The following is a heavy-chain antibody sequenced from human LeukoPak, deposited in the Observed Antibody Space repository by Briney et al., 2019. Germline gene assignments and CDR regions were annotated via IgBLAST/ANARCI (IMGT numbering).Heavy chain of an antibody. V-gene: IGHV3-30*02. CDR2: IRYDGSNK. Sequence: GGSLRLSCAASGFTFSSYGLHWVRQAPGRGLEWVAFIRYDGSNKYYADSVKGRFTISRDNSKDTLYLQMNSLRAEDRAVYYCAKDLYDYDSIGSHYFASWGQGTLVTVSS. CDR1: GFTFSSYG. J-gene: IGHJ4*02. CDR3: AKDLYDYDSIGSHYFAS. D-gene: IGHD3-22*01.